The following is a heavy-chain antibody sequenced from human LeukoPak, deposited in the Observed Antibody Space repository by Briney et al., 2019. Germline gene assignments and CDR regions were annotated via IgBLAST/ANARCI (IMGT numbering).Heavy chain of an antibody. CDR1: GYTFTDYY. J-gene: IGHJ5*02. CDR2: INPNSGGT. V-gene: IGHV1-2*02. D-gene: IGHD2-15*01. Sequence: ASVKVSCRASGYTFTDYYMHLMRQARGQGLEWMGWINPNSGGTKYAQKFQGRVIMTRDITSAYMELSRLTSDDTAVYYCARSVAATPCNWFDPWGQGTLVTVSS. CDR3: ARSVAATPCNWFDP.